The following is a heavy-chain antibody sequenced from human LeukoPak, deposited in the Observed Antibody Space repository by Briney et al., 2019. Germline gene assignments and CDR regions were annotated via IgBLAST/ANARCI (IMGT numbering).Heavy chain of an antibody. J-gene: IGHJ3*02. Sequence: PGGSLRLSCAASGFTFNNYGMHWVRQAPGKGLVWVSHIKTDGSTTAYADSVKGRFTISRDNSKNTLYLQMNSLRAEDTAVYYCAKSGLRGVSFDIWGQGTMVTVSS. CDR1: GFTFNNYG. CDR2: IKTDGSTT. V-gene: IGHV3-74*01. CDR3: AKSGLRGVSFDI. D-gene: IGHD5-12*01.